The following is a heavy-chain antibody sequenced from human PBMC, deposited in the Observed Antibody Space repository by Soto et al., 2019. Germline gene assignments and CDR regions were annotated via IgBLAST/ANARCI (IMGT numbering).Heavy chain of an antibody. CDR3: ARARLVLREGGVDH. D-gene: IGHD3-9*01. CDR2: IYYSGST. V-gene: IGHV4-30-4*01. J-gene: IGHJ4*02. Sequence: PSETLSLTCTVSGGSISSGDYYWSWIRQPPGKGLEWIGTIYYSGSTSYNPSLKSRLTISVATSKNQFSLRLSSVTAADTALYYCARARLVLREGGVDHWGQGTLVTVSS. CDR1: GGSISSGDYY.